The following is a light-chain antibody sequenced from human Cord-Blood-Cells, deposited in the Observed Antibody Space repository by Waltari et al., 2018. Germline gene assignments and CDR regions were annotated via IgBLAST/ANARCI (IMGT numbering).Light chain of an antibody. V-gene: IGLV2-23*01. Sequence: QSALTQPASVSGSPGQSITISCTGTSSDGGSYNLVSWYQQPPGKAPKLMIYEGSKRPSGVSNRFSGSKSGNTASLTISGLQAEDEADYYCCSYAGSSMVFGGGTKLTVL. J-gene: IGLJ2*01. CDR1: SSDGGSYNL. CDR3: CSYAGSSMV. CDR2: EGS.